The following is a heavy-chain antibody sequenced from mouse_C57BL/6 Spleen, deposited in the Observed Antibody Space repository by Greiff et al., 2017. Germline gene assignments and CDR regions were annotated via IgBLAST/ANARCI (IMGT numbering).Heavy chain of an antibody. CDR3: SRDYYGSSLPWFAY. D-gene: IGHD1-1*01. J-gene: IGHJ3*01. V-gene: IGHV3-6*01. Sequence: EVKLQESGPGLVKPSQSLSLTCSVTGYSITSGYYWNWIRQFPGNKLEWMGYISYDGSNNYNPSLKNRISITRDTSKNQFFLKLNSVTTEDTATYYCSRDYYGSSLPWFAYWGQGTLVTVSA. CDR1: GYSITSGYY. CDR2: ISYDGSN.